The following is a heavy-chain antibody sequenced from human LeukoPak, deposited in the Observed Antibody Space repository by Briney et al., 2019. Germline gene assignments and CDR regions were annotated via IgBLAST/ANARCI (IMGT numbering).Heavy chain of an antibody. V-gene: IGHV3-30-3*01. CDR1: GFTFSSYA. D-gene: IGHD1-26*01. J-gene: IGHJ4*02. Sequence: PGRSLRLSCAASGFTFSSYAMHWVRQAPGKGLEWVAVISYDGSNKYYADSVKGRFTISRDNSKNTLYLQVNSLRAEDTAVYYCARSRSGSYNIDYWGQGTLVTVSS. CDR3: ARSRSGSYNIDY. CDR2: ISYDGSNK.